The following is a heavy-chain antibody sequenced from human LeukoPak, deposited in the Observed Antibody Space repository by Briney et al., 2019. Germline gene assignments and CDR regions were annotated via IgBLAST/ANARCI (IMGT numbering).Heavy chain of an antibody. D-gene: IGHD3-10*01. CDR1: GGTFSSYA. Sequence: SVKVSCKASGGTFSSYAISWVRQAPGQGLEWMGGIIPIFGTANYAQKFQGRVTITADKSTSTAYMELSSLRSEDTAVYYCARDQDFRYYGSGSPIPWFDPWGQGALVTVSS. V-gene: IGHV1-69*06. CDR2: IIPIFGTA. CDR3: ARDQDFRYYGSGSPIPWFDP. J-gene: IGHJ5*02.